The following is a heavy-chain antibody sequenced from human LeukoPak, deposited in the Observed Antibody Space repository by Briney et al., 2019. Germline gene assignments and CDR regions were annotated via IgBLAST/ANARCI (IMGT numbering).Heavy chain of an antibody. V-gene: IGHV4-4*07. CDR3: ARDAFGSGSYSGDLWVDR. J-gene: IGHJ5*02. CDR1: GDSISSYY. Sequence: SETLSLTCTVSGDSISSYYWSWIRQPAGRGLEWIGRISSSGYTNYNPSLKSRVTMSLDTSKNQFSLKLSSVTAADTAVYYCARDAFGSGSYSGDLWVDRWGQGTLVSVSS. D-gene: IGHD3-10*01. CDR2: ISSSGYT.